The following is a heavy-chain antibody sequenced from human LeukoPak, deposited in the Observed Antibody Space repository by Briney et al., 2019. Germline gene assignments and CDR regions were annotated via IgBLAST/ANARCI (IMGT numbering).Heavy chain of an antibody. D-gene: IGHD6-19*01. V-gene: IGHV3-30*04. Sequence: PGGSLRLSCAASGFTFSSYAMSWVRRAPGKGLEWVALISYNESNKYYPDSVKGRFTISRDSSRNTVYLQMGSLTADNTAVYYCARVGGSGWYGYIDYWGQGTLVRVSS. CDR1: GFTFSSYA. CDR3: ARVGGSGWYGYIDY. J-gene: IGHJ4*02. CDR2: ISYNESNK.